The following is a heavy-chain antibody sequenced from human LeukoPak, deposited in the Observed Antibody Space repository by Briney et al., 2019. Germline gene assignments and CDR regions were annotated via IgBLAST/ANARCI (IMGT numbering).Heavy chain of an antibody. CDR1: GFTFSSYE. V-gene: IGHV3-48*03. Sequence: GGSLRLSCAASGFTFSSYEMNWVRQAPGKGLEWVSYISSSGSTIYYADSVKGRFTISRDNAKNSLYLQMNSLRAEDTAVYYCAREAAVGGCSDYWGQGTLVTVSS. CDR3: AREAAVGGCSDY. J-gene: IGHJ4*02. CDR2: ISSSGSTI. D-gene: IGHD2-15*01.